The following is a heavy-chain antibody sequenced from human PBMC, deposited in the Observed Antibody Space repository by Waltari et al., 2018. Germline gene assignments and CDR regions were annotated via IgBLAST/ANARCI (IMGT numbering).Heavy chain of an antibody. CDR2: IYSGGTA. CDR1: GGSLTNYY. D-gene: IGHD2-21*01. V-gene: IGHV4-4*07. CDR3: ARDDSLGGLDV. J-gene: IGHJ6*02. Sequence: QVKLQESGPGLVKPSETLSLIRSVSGGSLTNYYWNWIRQPVGKGLEWIGRIYSGGTADYSPSLKGRATVSEDWSKNQVSLKLTSVTVADTAVYYCARDDSLGGLDVWGQGATVTV.